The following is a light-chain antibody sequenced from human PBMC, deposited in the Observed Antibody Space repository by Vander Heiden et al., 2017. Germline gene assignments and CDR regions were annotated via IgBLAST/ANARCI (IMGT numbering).Light chain of an antibody. J-gene: IGKJ1*01. CDR3: QQYGNSPWT. CDR2: GAS. CDR1: QSVNSNY. V-gene: IGKV3-20*01. Sequence: EIVLTQSPGTLSLSPGERATLSCRASQSVNSNYLAWYQQKPGQAPRLLIYGASTRATDIPDRFSGSGSGTDFTLTINRLEPEDFAVYYCQQYGNSPWTFGQGTKVEIK.